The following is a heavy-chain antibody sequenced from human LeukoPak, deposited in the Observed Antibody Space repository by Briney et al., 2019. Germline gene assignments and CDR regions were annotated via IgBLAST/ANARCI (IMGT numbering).Heavy chain of an antibody. D-gene: IGHD3-22*01. Sequence: PGGSLRLSCAASGFIFSSYSMNWVRQAPGKGLEWVANINQDGSEKYYVDSVKGRFTISRDNAKNSLYLLMNSLRAEDTAVYYCARGLRYYYDSSGYYYFDYWGQGTLVTVSS. CDR3: ARGLRYYYDSSGYYYFDY. CDR1: GFIFSSYS. J-gene: IGHJ4*02. V-gene: IGHV3-7*01. CDR2: INQDGSEK.